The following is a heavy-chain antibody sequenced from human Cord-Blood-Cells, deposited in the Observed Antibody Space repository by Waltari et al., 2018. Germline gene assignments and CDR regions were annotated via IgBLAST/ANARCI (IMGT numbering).Heavy chain of an antibody. Sequence: QVQLVQSGAEVKKPGASVKVSCKASGYTFTSYGISWVRQAPGQGLEWMGWISAYNGNTNYAQKRQGRVTMTTDTSTSTAYMELRSLRSDDTAVYYCARDSLPGYSSSWYVTAFDYWGQGTLVTVSS. CDR2: ISAYNGNT. CDR3: ARDSLPGYSSSWYVTAFDY. D-gene: IGHD6-13*01. CDR1: GYTFTSYG. J-gene: IGHJ4*02. V-gene: IGHV1-18*04.